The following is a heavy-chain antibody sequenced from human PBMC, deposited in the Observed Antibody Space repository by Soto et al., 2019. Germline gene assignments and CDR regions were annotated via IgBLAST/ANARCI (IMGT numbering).Heavy chain of an antibody. CDR1: GFAFSTYA. Sequence: GGSLRLSCAASGFAFSTYAMTWVRQAPGKGLEWVSVISGSGGSSYYAASVKGRFTISRDNSKNTLYLQMNSLRAEDTALYYCAKDFRGWYPYYFDYWGQGTLVTVSS. D-gene: IGHD6-19*01. CDR3: AKDFRGWYPYYFDY. J-gene: IGHJ4*02. CDR2: ISGSGGSS. V-gene: IGHV3-23*01.